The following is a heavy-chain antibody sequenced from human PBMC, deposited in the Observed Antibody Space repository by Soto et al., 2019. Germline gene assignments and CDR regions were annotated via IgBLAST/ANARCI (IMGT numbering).Heavy chain of an antibody. CDR1: GGSFSGYY. J-gene: IGHJ6*03. CDR3: ARVPPEAGGIYYYYYYMDV. CDR2: INHSGST. D-gene: IGHD1-20*01. V-gene: IGHV4-34*01. Sequence: SETLSLTCAVYGGSFSGYYWSWIRQPPGKGLEWIGEINHSGSTNYNPSLKSRVTISVDTSKNQFSLKLSSVTAADTAVYYCARVPPEAGGIYYYYYYMDVWGKGTTVTVSS.